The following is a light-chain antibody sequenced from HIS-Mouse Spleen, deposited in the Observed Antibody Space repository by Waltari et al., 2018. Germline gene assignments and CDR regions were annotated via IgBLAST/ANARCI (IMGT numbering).Light chain of an antibody. CDR1: ALPKKY. J-gene: IGLJ2*01. V-gene: IGLV3-10*01. Sequence: SYELTQPPSVSVSPGRTARITCSGDALPKKYAYWYQQKSGQAPVLVIYEDRKPPSGVPGRFSGSSSGTMATLTISGAQVEDEADYYCYSTDSSGNHRVFGGGTKLTVL. CDR2: EDR. CDR3: YSTDSSGNHRV.